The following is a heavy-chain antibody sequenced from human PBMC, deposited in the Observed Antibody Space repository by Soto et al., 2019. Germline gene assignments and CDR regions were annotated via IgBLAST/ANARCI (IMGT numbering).Heavy chain of an antibody. V-gene: IGHV3-48*01. CDR2: ISSSSGSI. Sequence: GGSLRLSCAASGFTSSSYSMNWVRQAPGKGLEWVSYISSSSGSIFYADSVKGRFTISRDNARNSLYLQMNSLRAEDAAIYYCARDNDGAQYSNSYSDYWGQGTLVTVSS. CDR1: GFTSSSYS. J-gene: IGHJ4*02. D-gene: IGHD6-13*01. CDR3: ARDNDGAQYSNSYSDY.